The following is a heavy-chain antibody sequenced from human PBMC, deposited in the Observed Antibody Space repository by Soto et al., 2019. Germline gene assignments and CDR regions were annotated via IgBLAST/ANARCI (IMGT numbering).Heavy chain of an antibody. CDR2: IWYDGNNK. D-gene: IGHD6-13*01. V-gene: IGHV3-33*01. Sequence: GGSLRLSCAASGFTFSSYGMHWVRQAPGKGLEWVAVIWYDGNNKYYADSVKGRFTISRDNSKNTLYLQMNSLRAEDTAVYYCARNPHRGIAAGGSFDYWGQGTLVTVSS. CDR1: GFTFSSYG. CDR3: ARNPHRGIAAGGSFDY. J-gene: IGHJ4*02.